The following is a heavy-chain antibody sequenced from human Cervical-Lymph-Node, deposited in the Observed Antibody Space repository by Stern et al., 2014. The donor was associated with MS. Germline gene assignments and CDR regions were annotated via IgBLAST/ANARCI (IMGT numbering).Heavy chain of an antibody. CDR3: GRDTCRGGGCYFRY. D-gene: IGHD2-15*01. CDR1: GFIFSNYA. V-gene: IGHV3-30-3*01. J-gene: IGHJ4*02. Sequence: VQLVESGGGVVQPGRSLRLSCAASGFIFSNYAMHWVRQAPGKGLDWVAFVSNEGSKQFYADSVKGRFTISRDNANNTLYLQMNSLRPEDTAVYYCGRDTCRGGGCYFRYWGQGILITVYS. CDR2: VSNEGSKQ.